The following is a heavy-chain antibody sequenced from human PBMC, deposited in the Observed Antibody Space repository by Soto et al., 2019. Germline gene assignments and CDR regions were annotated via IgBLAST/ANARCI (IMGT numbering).Heavy chain of an antibody. CDR1: GFTFSSYA. CDR2: ISYDGSNK. J-gene: IGHJ4*02. CDR3: AKELERHFDY. Sequence: QVQLVESGGGVVQPGRSLRLSCAASGFTFSSYAMHWVRQAHGKGLGWVAVISYDGSNKYYADSVRGRFTISRDNSKNTLYLQMSSLRAEDTAVYYCAKELERHFDYWGQGTVVTVAS. D-gene: IGHD1-1*01. V-gene: IGHV3-30-3*02.